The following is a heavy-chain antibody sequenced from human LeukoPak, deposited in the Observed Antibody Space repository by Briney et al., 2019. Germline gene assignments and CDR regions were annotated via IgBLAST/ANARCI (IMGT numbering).Heavy chain of an antibody. J-gene: IGHJ4*02. CDR2: INRHGNEV. CDR3: ARVGTWELQRVFDY. Sequence: GGSLRLSCAASGFMFSDYWMTWVRQVPGTGLEWVANINRHGNEVHYVDSVKGRLTISRDNAKNSLYLQLDSLRVEDTAVYYCARVGTWELQRVFDYWGQGTLVTVSS. CDR1: GFMFSDYW. D-gene: IGHD1-1*01. V-gene: IGHV3-7*01.